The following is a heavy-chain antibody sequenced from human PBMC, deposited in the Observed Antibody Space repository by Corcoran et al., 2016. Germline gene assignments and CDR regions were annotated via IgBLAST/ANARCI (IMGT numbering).Heavy chain of an antibody. Sequence: QVQLQQWGAGLLKPSETLSLTCAVYGGSFSGYYWSWIRQPPGKGLEWIGEINHSGSTNYNPSLKSRVTISVDTSKNQFSLKLSSVTAADTAVHYCARVPPPRWYFDLWGRGTLVTVSS. CDR2: INHSGST. V-gene: IGHV4-34*01. CDR1: GGSFSGYY. J-gene: IGHJ2*01. CDR3: ARVPPPRWYFDL.